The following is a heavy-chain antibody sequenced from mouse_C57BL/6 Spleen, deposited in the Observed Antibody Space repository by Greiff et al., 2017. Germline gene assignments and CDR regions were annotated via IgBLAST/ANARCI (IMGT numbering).Heavy chain of an antibody. CDR2: INPNNGGT. J-gene: IGHJ1*03. CDR3: AISHYWYFDV. V-gene: IGHV1-18*01. Sequence: VQLKQSGPELVKPGASVKIPCKASGYTFPDYNMDWVKQSHGKSLEWIGDINPNNGGTIYNQKFKGKATLTVDKSSSTAYMELRSLTSEDTAVYYCAISHYWYFDVWGTGTTVTVSS. CDR1: GYTFPDYN.